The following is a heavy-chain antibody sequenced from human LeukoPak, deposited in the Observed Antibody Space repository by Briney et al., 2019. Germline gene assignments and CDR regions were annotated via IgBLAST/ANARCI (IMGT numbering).Heavy chain of an antibody. CDR2: ISWNSGGI. V-gene: IGHV3-9*01. CDR1: GFTFDDYA. D-gene: IGHD1-26*01. Sequence: GGSLRLSCAASGFTFDDYAMHWVRQAPGKGLEWVSGISWNSGGIGYADSVKGRFTISRDNAKNSLYLQMNSLRAEDTALYYCAKGREWELLRDEYFDYWGQGTLVTVSS. CDR3: AKGREWELLRDEYFDY. J-gene: IGHJ4*02.